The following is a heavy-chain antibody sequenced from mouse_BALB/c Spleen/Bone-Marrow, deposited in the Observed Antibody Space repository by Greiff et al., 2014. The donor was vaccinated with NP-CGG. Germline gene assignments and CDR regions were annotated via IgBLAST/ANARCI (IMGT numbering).Heavy chain of an antibody. V-gene: IGHV14-3*02. D-gene: IGHD1-2*01. CDR1: GFNIKDTY. CDR3: ARIHYYGRAWFAC. J-gene: IGHJ3*01. Sequence: VQLQQPGAELVKPGASVKLSCTASGFNIKDTYMHWVKQRPEQGLEWIGRIDPANGNTKYDPKFQGKATITADTSSNTAYLQLSSLTSEDTAVYYCARIHYYGRAWFACWGQGTLVTVSA. CDR2: IDPANGNT.